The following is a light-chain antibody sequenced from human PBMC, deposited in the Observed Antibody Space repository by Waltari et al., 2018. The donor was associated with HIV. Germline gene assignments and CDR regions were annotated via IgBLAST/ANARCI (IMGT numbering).Light chain of an antibody. CDR1: QSTSNF. Sequence: DIQMTQSPSSLSASVGDRVTITCRASQSTSNFLNWYQQKPGKAPKLLISAASSLQSGVPSRFSGSGSVTDFTLTISSLQPEDFATYYCQQSYTTPRTFGQGTKVEIK. V-gene: IGKV1-39*01. CDR2: AAS. J-gene: IGKJ1*01. CDR3: QQSYTTPRT.